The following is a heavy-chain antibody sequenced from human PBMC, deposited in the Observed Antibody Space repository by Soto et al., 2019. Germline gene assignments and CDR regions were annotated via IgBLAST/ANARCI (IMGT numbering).Heavy chain of an antibody. V-gene: IGHV4-38-2*01. CDR1: GYSISSGYF. Sequence: LSLTCAVSGYSISSGYFWGWIRQPPGKGLEWIGSIYYSGSTYYNPSLKSRVTISVDRSKNQFSLKLSSVTAADTAVYYCARGSTTGGWNWFDPWGQGTLVTVSS. CDR3: ARGSTTGGWNWFDP. CDR2: IYYSGST. J-gene: IGHJ5*02. D-gene: IGHD3-16*01.